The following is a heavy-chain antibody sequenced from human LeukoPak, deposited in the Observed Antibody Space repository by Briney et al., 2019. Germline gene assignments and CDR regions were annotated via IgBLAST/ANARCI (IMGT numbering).Heavy chain of an antibody. CDR1: GFTFSNYP. CDR2: ISYDGNEK. J-gene: IGHJ4*02. Sequence: PGGSLRLSCAASGFTFSNYPMHWVRQAPGKGLEWVAVISYDGNEKHYADPVKGRFTISRDNSKNTLYLQMNSLRAGDTAVYSCAREGSSGFYPYWGQGILVTVSS. CDR3: AREGSSGFYPY. D-gene: IGHD3-22*01. V-gene: IGHV3-30-3*01.